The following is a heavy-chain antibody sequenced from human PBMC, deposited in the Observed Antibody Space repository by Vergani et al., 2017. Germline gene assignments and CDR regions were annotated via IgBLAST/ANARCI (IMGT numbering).Heavy chain of an antibody. CDR3: AKWGLQLYYYYYGMDV. CDR2: ISYDGSNK. CDR1: GFTFSSYG. D-gene: IGHD4-11*01. V-gene: IGHV3-30*18. J-gene: IGHJ6*02. Sequence: QVQLVESGGGVVQPGRSXRLSCAASGFTFSSYGMHWVRQAPGKGLEWVAVISYDGSNKYYADSVKGRFTISRDNSKNTLYLQMNSLRAEDTAVYYCAKWGLQLYYYYYGMDVWGQGP.